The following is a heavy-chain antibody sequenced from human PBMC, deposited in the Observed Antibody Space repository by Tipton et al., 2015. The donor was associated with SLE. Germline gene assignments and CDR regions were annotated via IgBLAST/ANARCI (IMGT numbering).Heavy chain of an antibody. CDR3: ARFRDEYYYYAMDV. V-gene: IGHV4-59*08. CDR1: GGSINRSY. CDR2: VYYSGST. J-gene: IGHJ6*02. Sequence: TLSLTCTVSGGSINRSYWSWIRQPPGKGLEWIGYVYYSGSTNYNPSLKSRVTISMDPPKNQFSLKLNSVTAADTAVYYCARFRDEYYYYAMDVWGQGTTVTVSS.